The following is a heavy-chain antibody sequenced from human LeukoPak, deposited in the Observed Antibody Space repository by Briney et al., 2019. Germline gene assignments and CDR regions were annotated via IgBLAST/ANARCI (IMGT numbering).Heavy chain of an antibody. V-gene: IGHV1-2*04. CDR1: GYTFTGYY. CDR2: INPNSGGT. CDR3: ASSARGDGSGSYSFDY. D-gene: IGHD3-10*01. J-gene: IGHJ4*02. Sequence: ASVKVSCKASGYTFTGYYMHWVRQAPGQGLEWMGWINPNSGGTNYAQKFQGWVTMTRDTSISTAYMELSRLRSDDTAVYYCASSARGDGSGSYSFDYWGQGTLVTVSS.